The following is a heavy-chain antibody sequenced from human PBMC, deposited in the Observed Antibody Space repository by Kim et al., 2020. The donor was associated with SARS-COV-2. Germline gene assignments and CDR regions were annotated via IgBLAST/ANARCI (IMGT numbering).Heavy chain of an antibody. J-gene: IGHJ6*02. Sequence: SGPTLVNPTQTLTLTCTFSGFSLSTSGMCVSWIRQPPGKALEWLALIDWDDDKYYSTSLKTRLTISKDTSKNQVVLTMTNMDPVDTATYYCARIHWPNSYYGMDVWGQGTTVTVSS. CDR3: ARIHWPNSYYGMDV. V-gene: IGHV2-70*01. CDR2: IDWDDDK. D-gene: IGHD1-1*01. CDR1: GFSLSTSGMC.